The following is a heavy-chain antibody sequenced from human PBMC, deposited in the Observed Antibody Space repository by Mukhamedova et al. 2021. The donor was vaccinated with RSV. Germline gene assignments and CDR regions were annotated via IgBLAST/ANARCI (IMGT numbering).Heavy chain of an antibody. D-gene: IGHD6-6*01. CDR2: ISYSGNT. J-gene: IGHJ4*02. V-gene: IGHV4-31*02. Sequence: WIRQHPGKGLEWIGYISYSGNTYYNPSLESRLSMSLDTSKNNLSLKVSSVTAADTAVYYCARAYSSSSALSFWGQGTLVTISS. CDR3: ARAYSSSSALSF.